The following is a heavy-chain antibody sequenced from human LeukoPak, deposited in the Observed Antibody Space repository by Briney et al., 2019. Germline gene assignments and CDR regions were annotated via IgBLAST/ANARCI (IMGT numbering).Heavy chain of an antibody. CDR2: ISDDGSNK. CDR3: AKDPRVVWNDDYYYYGMDV. J-gene: IGHJ6*04. V-gene: IGHV3-30*18. D-gene: IGHD1-1*01. Sequence: PGGSLRLSCAASRFTFSSYGMHCVRQAPGKGLEWVAVISDDGSNKYYADSVKGRFTISRDNSKNTLYLQMNSLRAEDTAVYYCAKDPRVVWNDDYYYYGMDVWGKGTTVTVSS. CDR1: RFTFSSYG.